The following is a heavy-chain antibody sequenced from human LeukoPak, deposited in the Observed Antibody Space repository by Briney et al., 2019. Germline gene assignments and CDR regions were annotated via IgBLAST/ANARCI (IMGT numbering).Heavy chain of an antibody. CDR2: IISIFGTA. V-gene: IGHV1-69*05. Sequence: KVSCKASGGTFSSYAISWVRQAPGQGLEWMGRIISIFGTANYAQKFQGRVTITTDESTNTAYMELSSLRSEDTAVYYCARGPYYDSSGYEQFDYWGQGTLVTVSS. D-gene: IGHD3-22*01. J-gene: IGHJ4*02. CDR1: GGTFSSYA. CDR3: ARGPYYDSSGYEQFDY.